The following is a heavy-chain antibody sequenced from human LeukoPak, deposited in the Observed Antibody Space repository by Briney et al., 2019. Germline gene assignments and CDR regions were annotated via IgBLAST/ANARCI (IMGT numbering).Heavy chain of an antibody. D-gene: IGHD6-13*01. CDR2: ISGSGGST. CDR3: AKDPLSRGSWQQLVPYLVDY. J-gene: IGHJ4*02. V-gene: IGHV3-23*01. CDR1: GFTFSSYA. Sequence: PGGSLRLSCAASGFTFSSYAMSWVRQAPGKGLEWVSAISGSGGSTYYADSVKGRFTISRDNSKNTLYLQMNSLRAEDTAVYYCAKDPLSRGSWQQLVPYLVDYWGQGTLVTVSS.